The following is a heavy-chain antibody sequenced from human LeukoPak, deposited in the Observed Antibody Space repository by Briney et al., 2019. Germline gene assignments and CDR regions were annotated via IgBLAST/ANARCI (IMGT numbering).Heavy chain of an antibody. V-gene: IGHV3-30-3*01. J-gene: IGHJ4*02. CDR1: GFTFSSYA. CDR3: AKNAYGSGTGYFDY. D-gene: IGHD3-10*01. CDR2: ISYDGSNK. Sequence: GGSLRLSCAASGFTFSSYAMHWVRQAPGKGLEWVAVISYDGSNKYYADSVKGRFTISRDNSKNTLYLQMNSLRAEDTAVYYCAKNAYGSGTGYFDYWGQGALVTVSS.